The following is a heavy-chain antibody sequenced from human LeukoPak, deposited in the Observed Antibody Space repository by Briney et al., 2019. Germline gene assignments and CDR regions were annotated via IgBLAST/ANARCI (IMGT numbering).Heavy chain of an antibody. Sequence: PGGSLRLSCAASGFTFSSYAMHWVRQAPGKGLEYVSAITSNGGRTYYANSVKGRFTISRDNSKNTLYLQMGSLRAEDMAVYYCAGDLGDRSGSYYLDYWGQGTLVTVSS. J-gene: IGHJ4*02. D-gene: IGHD3-10*01. CDR1: GFTFSSYA. V-gene: IGHV3-64*01. CDR3: AGDLGDRSGSYYLDY. CDR2: ITSNGGRT.